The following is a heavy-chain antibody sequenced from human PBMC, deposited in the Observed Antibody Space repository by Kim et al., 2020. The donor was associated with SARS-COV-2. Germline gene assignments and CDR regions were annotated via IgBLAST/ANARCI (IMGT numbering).Heavy chain of an antibody. J-gene: IGHJ4*02. V-gene: IGHV1-8*01. Sequence: PKFQGRVTMTRNTSISTAYMELSSLRSEDTAVYYCAREAYYYGSGSPLDYWGQGTLVTVSS. D-gene: IGHD3-10*01. CDR3: AREAYYYGSGSPLDY.